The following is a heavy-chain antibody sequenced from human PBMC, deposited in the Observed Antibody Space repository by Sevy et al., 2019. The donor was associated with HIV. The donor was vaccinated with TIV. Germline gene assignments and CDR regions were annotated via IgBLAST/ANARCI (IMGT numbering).Heavy chain of an antibody. CDR3: PSLHSNYYDSGGFSGNDAFDI. CDR2: IWNDRSNK. D-gene: IGHD3-22*01. V-gene: IGHV3-33*01. CDR1: GFTFSSYG. Sequence: GGSLRLSCAASGFTFSSYGMHWVRQAPGKGLEWVAVIWNDRSNKHYADSVKGRFTISRDNSKNTLYLQMNSLRAEDTAVYYCPSLHSNYYDSGGFSGNDAFDIWGQGTMVTVSS. J-gene: IGHJ3*02.